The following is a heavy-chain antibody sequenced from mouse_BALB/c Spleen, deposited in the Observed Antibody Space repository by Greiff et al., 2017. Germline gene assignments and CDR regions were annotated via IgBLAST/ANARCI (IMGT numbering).Heavy chain of an antibody. Sequence: EVKVEESGGGLVKPGGSLKLSCAASGFTFSSYAMSWVRQSPEKRLEWVAEISSGGSYTYYPDTVTGRFTISRDNAKNTLYLEMSSLRSEDTAMYNCAWYGYGNYAAMDYWGQGTSVTVSS. CDR2: ISSGGSYT. D-gene: IGHD2-10*02. CDR1: GFTFSSYA. CDR3: AWYGYGNYAAMDY. J-gene: IGHJ4*01. V-gene: IGHV5-9-4*01.